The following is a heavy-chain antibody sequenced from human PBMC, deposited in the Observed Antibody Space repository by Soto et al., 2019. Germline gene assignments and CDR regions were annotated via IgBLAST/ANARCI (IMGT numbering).Heavy chain of an antibody. D-gene: IGHD2-2*01. CDR2: ISSSSSYI. V-gene: IGHV3-21*01. Sequence: GGSLRLSCAASALTFSSYSMNWVRQAQGKGLEWVSSISSSSSYIYYADSVKGRFTISRNNAKNSLYLQMNSLRAEDTAVYYCARGQYCSSTSCFYGMDVWGQGTTVTVSS. CDR3: ARGQYCSSTSCFYGMDV. J-gene: IGHJ6*02. CDR1: ALTFSSYS.